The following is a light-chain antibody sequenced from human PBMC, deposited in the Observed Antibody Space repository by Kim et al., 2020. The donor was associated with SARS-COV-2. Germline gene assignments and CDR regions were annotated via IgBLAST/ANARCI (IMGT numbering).Light chain of an antibody. CDR2: VAS. Sequence: DIQMTQSPSSLSASVGDRVTITCRASQDIGDFLAWYQHKPGKVPKLLIYVASTLQSGVPSRFSGSGSGTYFTLTISSLQPEDVATYYCQRYNSVPLTFGGGTKVDIK. J-gene: IGKJ4*01. V-gene: IGKV1-27*01. CDR1: QDIGDF. CDR3: QRYNSVPLT.